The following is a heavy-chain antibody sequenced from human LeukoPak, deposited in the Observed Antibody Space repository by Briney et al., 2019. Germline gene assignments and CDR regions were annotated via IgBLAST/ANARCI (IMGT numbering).Heavy chain of an antibody. V-gene: IGHV4-34*01. J-gene: IGHJ4*02. D-gene: IGHD1-26*01. CDR2: INHSGST. CDR3: ARVTFRENRFIVGATRYFDY. Sequence: PSETLSLTCAVYGGSFSGYYWSWIRQPPGKGLEWIGEINHSGSTNYNPSLKSRVTISVDTSKNQFSLKLSSVTAADTAVYYCARVTFRENRFIVGATRYFDYWGQGTLVTVSS. CDR1: GGSFSGYY.